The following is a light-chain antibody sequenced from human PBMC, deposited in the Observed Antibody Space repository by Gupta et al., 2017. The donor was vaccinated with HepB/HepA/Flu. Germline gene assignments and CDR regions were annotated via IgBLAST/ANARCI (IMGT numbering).Light chain of an antibody. CDR1: TSDVGGYNH. CDR3: SSYTNNSAGYV. Sequence: QSALIQPASVSGSPGQSITISCTGTTSDVGGYNHVCWYQQYSGKAPKLIIYEVYYRPSGISNRFSGSKSGNTASLTISGLQAEDEANYYCSSYTNNSAGYVFGGGTKLTVL. V-gene: IGLV2-14*01. CDR2: EVY. J-gene: IGLJ2*01.